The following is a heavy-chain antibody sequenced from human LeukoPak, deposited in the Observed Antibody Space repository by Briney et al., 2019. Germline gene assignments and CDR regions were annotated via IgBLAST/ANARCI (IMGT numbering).Heavy chain of an antibody. J-gene: IGHJ4*02. V-gene: IGHV4-39*01. CDR2: IYYSGST. D-gene: IGHD6-19*01. Sequence: PSGTLSLTCTVSGGSISSSSYYWGWIRQPPGKGLEWIGSIYYSGSTYYNPSLKSRVTISVDTSKNQFSLKLSSVTAADTAVYYCARPGIAVAGGFDYWGQGTLVTVSS. CDR1: GGSISSSSYY. CDR3: ARPGIAVAGGFDY.